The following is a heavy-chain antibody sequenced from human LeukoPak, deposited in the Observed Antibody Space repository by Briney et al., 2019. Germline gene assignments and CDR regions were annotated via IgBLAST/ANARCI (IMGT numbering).Heavy chain of an antibody. V-gene: IGHV3-53*01. CDR1: GFSVGSNY. CDR3: ARHGVAVTSYFDY. CDR2: IYSGGST. D-gene: IGHD2-2*01. J-gene: IGHJ4*02. Sequence: PGGSLRLSCAASGFSVGSNYMSWVCQAPGKGLEWVSVIYSGGSTYYADSVKGRFTISRDNSKNTLYLQMNSLRAEDTAVYYCARHGVAVTSYFDYWGQGTLVTVSS.